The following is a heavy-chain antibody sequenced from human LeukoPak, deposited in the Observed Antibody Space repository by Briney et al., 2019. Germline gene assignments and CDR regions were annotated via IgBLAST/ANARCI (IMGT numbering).Heavy chain of an antibody. Sequence: GGSLRLSCTASGFTFGDYAMSWFRQAPGKGLEWVGFIRSKAYGGTTEYAASVKGRFTISRDDSKSIAYLQMNSLKTEDTAVYYFTRDKFRYYDFWSGYLNWFDPWGQGTLVTVSS. D-gene: IGHD3-3*01. CDR1: GFTFGDYA. J-gene: IGHJ5*02. CDR3: TRDKFRYYDFWSGYLNWFDP. V-gene: IGHV3-49*03. CDR2: IRSKAYGGTT.